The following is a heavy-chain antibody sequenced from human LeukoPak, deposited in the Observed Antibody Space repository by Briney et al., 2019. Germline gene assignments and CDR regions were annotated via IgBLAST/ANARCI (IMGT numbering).Heavy chain of an antibody. J-gene: IGHJ6*02. Sequence: SETLSLTCTVSGGSTSSYYWSWIRQPPGKGLEWIGYIYYSGSTNYNPSLKSRVTISVDTSKNQLSLKVTSVTGADTAVYYCARFGVDYDMDVWGQGTTVTVSS. CDR2: IYYSGST. V-gene: IGHV4-59*01. CDR3: ARFGVDYDMDV. D-gene: IGHD3-16*01. CDR1: GGSTSSYY.